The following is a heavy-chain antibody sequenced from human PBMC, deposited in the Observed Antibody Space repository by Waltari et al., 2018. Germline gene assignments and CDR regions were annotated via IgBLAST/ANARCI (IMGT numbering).Heavy chain of an antibody. D-gene: IGHD3-10*01. Sequence: DVQLVESGGGLVQPGGSLRLSCAASGLTFTPYSMIWVRQAPGKGLEWIAYISSSSDWIYSADSVKGRFTITRDNAKNSVYLQMNSLRADDTAVYYCAGIRRGYWFFDLWGRGTLVTVSS. J-gene: IGHJ2*01. CDR2: ISSSSDWI. CDR1: GLTFTPYS. CDR3: AGIRRGYWFFDL. V-gene: IGHV3-48*04.